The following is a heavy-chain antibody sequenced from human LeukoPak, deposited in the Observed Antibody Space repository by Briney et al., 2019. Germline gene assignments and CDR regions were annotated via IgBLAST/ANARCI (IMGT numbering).Heavy chain of an antibody. V-gene: IGHV4-59*12. Sequence: SETLSLTCTVSGGSISSYYWSWIRQPPGKGLEWIGYIYYSGSTNYNPSLKSRVTISIDTSKTHFSLELSSVTAADTAVYYCARDAPGIAAAGVYWGQGTLVTVSS. CDR1: GGSISSYY. CDR3: ARDAPGIAAAGVY. D-gene: IGHD6-13*01. J-gene: IGHJ4*02. CDR2: IYYSGST.